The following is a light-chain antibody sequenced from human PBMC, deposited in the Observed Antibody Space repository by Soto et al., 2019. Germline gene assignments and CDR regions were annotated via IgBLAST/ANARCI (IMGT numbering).Light chain of an antibody. CDR2: GTS. Sequence: EIVMTQSPATLSVSPGERATLSCRASQGVSSNLAWYQQKPGQAPRLLIYGTSTRATGIPARFSGSGSGTEFTLTISSLEPEDFAVYYCQQRDDWVSFGGGTKV. V-gene: IGKV3-15*01. CDR1: QGVSSN. J-gene: IGKJ4*01. CDR3: QQRDDWVS.